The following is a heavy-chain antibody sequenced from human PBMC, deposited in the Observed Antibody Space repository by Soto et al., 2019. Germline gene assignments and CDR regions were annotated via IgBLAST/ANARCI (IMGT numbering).Heavy chain of an antibody. CDR3: ARDYQVLTTVTTTIWFDP. CDR1: GYTFTSYG. D-gene: IGHD4-17*01. Sequence: ASVKVSCKASGYTFTSYGISWVRQAPGQGLEWMGWISAYNGNRNYAQKLQGRVTMTTDTSTSTAYMELRSLRSDDTAVYYCARDYQVLTTVTTTIWFDPWGQGTLVTVSS. J-gene: IGHJ5*02. CDR2: ISAYNGNR. V-gene: IGHV1-18*04.